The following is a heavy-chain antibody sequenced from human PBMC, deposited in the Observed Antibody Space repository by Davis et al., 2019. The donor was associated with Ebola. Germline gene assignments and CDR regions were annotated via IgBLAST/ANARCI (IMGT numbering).Heavy chain of an antibody. CDR2: IIPILGIA. J-gene: IGHJ6*02. CDR1: GGTFSSYA. D-gene: IGHD1-1*01. V-gene: IGHV1-69*04. Sequence: SVKVSCKASGGTFSSYAISWVRPAPAQGFEWMGRIIPILGIANYAQKFQGRVTITADKSTSTAYMELSSLRDEDTAVDYCARDLLEPLYYYYGMDVWGQGTTVTVSS. CDR3: ARDLLEPLYYYYGMDV.